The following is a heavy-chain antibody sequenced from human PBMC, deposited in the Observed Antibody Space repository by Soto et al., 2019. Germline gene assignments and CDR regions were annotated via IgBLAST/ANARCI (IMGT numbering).Heavy chain of an antibody. CDR1: GGSISSGTYY. J-gene: IGHJ5*02. CDR2: MYYSGST. CDR3: ARHFSPIPEGFDP. Sequence: SETLFLTCTVSGGSISSGTYYWGWIRQPPGKGLEWIGTMYYSGSTNYNSSLKSRVTISIDTSKNQFSLKLTSVTAADTAMYYCARHFSPIPEGFDPWGQGTLVTVSS. V-gene: IGHV4-39*01.